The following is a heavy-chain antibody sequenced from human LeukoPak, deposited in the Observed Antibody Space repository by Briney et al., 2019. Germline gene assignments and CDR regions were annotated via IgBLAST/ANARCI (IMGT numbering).Heavy chain of an antibody. CDR2: INPNSGGT. V-gene: IGHV1-2*02. CDR3: ARERVPGNWFDP. D-gene: IGHD3-10*01. CDR1: GYTFTGYY. Sequence: ASVKVSCKASGYTFTGYYMHWVRQAPGQGLEWMGWINPNSGGTNYAQKFQGRVTMTRDTSISTAYMELSRLRSDDTAVYYCARERVPGNWFDPWGRGTLVTVPS. J-gene: IGHJ5*02.